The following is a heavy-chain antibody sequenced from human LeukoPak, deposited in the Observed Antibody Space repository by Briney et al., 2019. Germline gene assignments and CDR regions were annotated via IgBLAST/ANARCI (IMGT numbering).Heavy chain of an antibody. CDR2: IIPIFGTA. D-gene: IGHD2-2*01. J-gene: IGHJ6*03. CDR1: GGTFSSYA. V-gene: IGHV1-69*13. CDR3: GVVGVPAAIDYYYYMDV. Sequence: GASVKVSCKASGGTFSSYAISWVRQAPGQGLEWMGGIIPIFGTANYAQKFQGRVTITADESTSTAYMELSSLRSEDTAVYYCGVVGVPAAIDYYYYMDVWGKGTTVTVSS.